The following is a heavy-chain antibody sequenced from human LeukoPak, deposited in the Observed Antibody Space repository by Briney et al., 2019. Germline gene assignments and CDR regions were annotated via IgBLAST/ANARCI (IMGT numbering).Heavy chain of an antibody. V-gene: IGHV1-8*01. CDR2: MNPNSGNT. CDR3: ARVVGATAGIIRFDA. CDR1: GYTFTSND. D-gene: IGHD1-26*01. J-gene: IGHJ5*02. Sequence: GASVKVSCKASGYTFTSNDINWVRQVTGQGLEWMGWMNPNSGNTGYAQKFQGRVTITRDTSITTAYMEMSSLRSEDTAVYYCARVVGATAGIIRFDAWGQGTLVTVSS.